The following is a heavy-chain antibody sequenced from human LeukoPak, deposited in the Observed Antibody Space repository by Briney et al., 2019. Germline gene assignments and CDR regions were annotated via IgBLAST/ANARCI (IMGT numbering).Heavy chain of an antibody. CDR3: AKVWGTYSYLDY. Sequence: GGSLRLSCAVSGFTFSSYAMSWVRQAPGKGLEWVAAISGSGGRTYYADFVKGRFTISRDNSKNTLYLQMNSLRAEDTALYYCAKVWGTYSYLDYWGKGPWSPSPQ. CDR1: GFTFSSYA. D-gene: IGHD3-16*01. V-gene: IGHV3-23*01. CDR2: ISGSGGRT. J-gene: IGHJ4*03.